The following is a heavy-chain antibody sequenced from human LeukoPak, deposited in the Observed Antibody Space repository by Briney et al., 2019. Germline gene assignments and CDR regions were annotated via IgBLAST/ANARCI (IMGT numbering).Heavy chain of an antibody. CDR3: ASSSTSRGVIYYYYMDV. V-gene: IGHV4-34*01. D-gene: IGHD2-2*01. CDR2: IYYSGST. CDR1: GGSFSGYY. Sequence: SETLSLTCAVYGGSFSGYYWSWIRQPPGKGLEWIGSIYYSGSTYYNPSLKSRVTISVDASKNQFSLKLSSVTAADTAVYYCASSSTSRGVIYYYYMDVWGKGTTVTISS. J-gene: IGHJ6*03.